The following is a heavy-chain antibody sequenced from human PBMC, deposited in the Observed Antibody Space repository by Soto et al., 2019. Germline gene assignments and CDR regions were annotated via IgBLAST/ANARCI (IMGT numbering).Heavy chain of an antibody. V-gene: IGHV3-30*03. J-gene: IGHJ6*02. Sequence: PVGSLSRSGTSGGFPFRAYARRWVSPTPGKGLEWVAVISYDGVTIYPAASVKGRFPISRDNSKDTLYLQMDSLRAADTAVYYCASSHTTSWYYFYFGIDVWGQGPTVTV. D-gene: IGHD6-13*01. CDR1: GFPFRAYA. CDR3: ASSHTTSWYYFYFGIDV. CDR2: ISYDGVTI.